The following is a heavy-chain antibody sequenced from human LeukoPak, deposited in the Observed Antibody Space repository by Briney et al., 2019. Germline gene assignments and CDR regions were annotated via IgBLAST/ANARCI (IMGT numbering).Heavy chain of an antibody. CDR2: IYYSESP. J-gene: IGHJ5*02. V-gene: IGHV4-59*08. CDR3: ARQPVGSRHWFDP. CDR1: GGSIRSYY. D-gene: IGHD6-13*01. Sequence: SESLSLTCTVSGGSIRSYYWSWIRQPPGKGLEWIGHIYYSESPNYNPSLKSRLTISVDTSKNQFSLRLSSVTAADTAVYYCARQPVGSRHWFDPWGQGTLVTVSS.